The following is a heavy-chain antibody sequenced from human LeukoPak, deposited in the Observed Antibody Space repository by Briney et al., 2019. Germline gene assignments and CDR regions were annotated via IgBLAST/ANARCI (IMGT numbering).Heavy chain of an antibody. V-gene: IGHV3-23*01. Sequence: GGSLRLSCAASGFTFSSYAMSWVRLAPGKGLEWVSTISGSGAGTYYADSVKGRFTISRDNSKNTLYLQMNSLRAEDTAVYYCAKLDSSGWFPWGYWGQGTLVTVSS. CDR2: ISGSGAGT. J-gene: IGHJ4*02. D-gene: IGHD6-19*01. CDR1: GFTFSSYA. CDR3: AKLDSSGWFPWGY.